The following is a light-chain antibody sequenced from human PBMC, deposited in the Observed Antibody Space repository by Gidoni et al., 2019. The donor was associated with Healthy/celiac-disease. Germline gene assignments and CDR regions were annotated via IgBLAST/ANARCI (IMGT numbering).Light chain of an antibody. Sequence: QSALTQPASVSGSPGQSITISCTGTSSDVGGYNYVSWYQQHTGKAPKLMIYDVSNRPSGVSTRFSGSKSGNTASLTISGLQAEDEADYYCSSYTSSSLMVFGGGTKLTVL. CDR2: DVS. V-gene: IGLV2-14*01. CDR1: SSDVGGYNY. CDR3: SSYTSSSLMV. J-gene: IGLJ2*01.